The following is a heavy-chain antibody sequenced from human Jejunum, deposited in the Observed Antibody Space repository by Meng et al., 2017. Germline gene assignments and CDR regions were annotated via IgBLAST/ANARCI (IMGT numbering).Heavy chain of an antibody. CDR1: GFIFSNAW. V-gene: IGHV3-15*01. D-gene: IGHD3-3*01. J-gene: IGHJ4*02. CDR2: IKSKSDGETT. Sequence: GESLKISCAASGFIFSNAWMTWVRQAPGKGLEWVGRIKSKSDGETTDYAAPMKGRFTISRDDSKNTLYLQMNSLKSEDTAVYYCTTLRLGYWGQGTLVTVSS. CDR3: TTLRLGY.